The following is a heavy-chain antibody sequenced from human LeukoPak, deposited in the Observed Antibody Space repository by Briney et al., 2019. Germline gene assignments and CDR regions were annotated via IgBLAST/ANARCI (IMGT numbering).Heavy chain of an antibody. Sequence: GGSLRLSCAASGFTLSSNYMSWVRQAPGKGLEWVSVIYSSGTTDYADSVKGRFTISRDNSKNTLYLQMNSLRDEDTAVYYCARAIRGYSYLGYFDYWGQGTLVTVSS. CDR3: ARAIRGYSYLGYFDY. CDR1: GFTLSSNY. V-gene: IGHV3-66*01. D-gene: IGHD5-18*01. J-gene: IGHJ4*02. CDR2: IYSSGTT.